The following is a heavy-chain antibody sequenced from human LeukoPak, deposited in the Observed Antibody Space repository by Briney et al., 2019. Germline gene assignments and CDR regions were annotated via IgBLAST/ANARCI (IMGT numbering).Heavy chain of an antibody. Sequence: PGGSLRLSCAASGFPFSEYSMNWVRQAPGKGLEWISYIGISSGNTKYADSVKGRFTVSGDNARNSLYLQMNSLRVEDTAVYYCARDHNYAFDNWGQGTTVTVSS. CDR3: ARDHNYAFDN. CDR2: IGISSGNT. V-gene: IGHV3-11*06. D-gene: IGHD1-1*01. CDR1: GFPFSEYS. J-gene: IGHJ4*03.